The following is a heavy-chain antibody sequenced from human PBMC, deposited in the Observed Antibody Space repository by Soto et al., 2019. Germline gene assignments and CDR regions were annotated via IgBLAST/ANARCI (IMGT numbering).Heavy chain of an antibody. V-gene: IGHV3-30*18. Sequence: PGGSLRLSCAASGFTFSSYGMHWVRQAPGKGLEWVAVISYDGSNKYYADSVKGRFTISRDNSKNTLYLQMNSLRAEDTAVYYCAKENPPLRGGQGTLVNVSS. CDR1: GFTFSSYG. CDR3: AKENPPLR. J-gene: IGHJ4*02. CDR2: ISYDGSNK.